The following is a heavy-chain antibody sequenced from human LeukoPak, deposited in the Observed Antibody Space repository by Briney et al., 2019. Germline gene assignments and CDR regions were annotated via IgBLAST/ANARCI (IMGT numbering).Heavy chain of an antibody. J-gene: IGHJ4*02. CDR2: INPNSGAT. V-gene: IGHV1-2*02. CDR1: GYRFTHYY. D-gene: IGHD7-27*01. Sequence: ASVKVSCKASGYRFTHYYMHWVRQAPGQGLEWMGWINPNSGATEFAQKFQGGVTMTRDTSINTVYMELSGLRSDDTAVFYCARDLTGGATYWGQGTLVTVSS. CDR3: ARDLTGGATY.